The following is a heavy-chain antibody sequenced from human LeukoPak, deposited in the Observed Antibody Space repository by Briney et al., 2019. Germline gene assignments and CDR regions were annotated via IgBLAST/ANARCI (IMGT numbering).Heavy chain of an antibody. CDR1: GFTFSSYA. CDR2: ISYDGSNK. D-gene: IGHD3-3*01. CDR3: ASEDNGYYDFWSGYRSNWFDP. J-gene: IGHJ5*02. V-gene: IGHV3-30-3*01. Sequence: SGGSLRLSCAASGFTFSSYAMHWVRQAPGKGLEWVAVISYDGSNKYYADSVKGRFTISRDNSKNTLCLQMNSLRAEDTAVYYCASEDNGYYDFWSGYRSNWFDPWGQGTLVTVSS.